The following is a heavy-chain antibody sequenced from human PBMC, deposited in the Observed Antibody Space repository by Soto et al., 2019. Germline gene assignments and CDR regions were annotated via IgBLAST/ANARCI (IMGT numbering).Heavy chain of an antibody. D-gene: IGHD2-21*01. CDR3: ARNVVVVSYTPPEYYLR. Sequence: QLQVQESGPGLVKPSETLSLTCTVSGGSINSSSHYWGWIRQPPGKGLEWIGCLHYGGRAYHNPSLKSRVSMSVDTAKNQFSLKLSSVTAADTAVYYCARNVVVVSYTPPEYYLRWGQGSLVTVSS. CDR1: GGSINSSSHY. V-gene: IGHV4-39*01. J-gene: IGHJ1*01. CDR2: LHYGGRA.